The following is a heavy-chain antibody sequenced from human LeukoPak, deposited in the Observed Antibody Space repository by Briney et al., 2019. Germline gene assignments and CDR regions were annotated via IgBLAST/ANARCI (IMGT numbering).Heavy chain of an antibody. CDR1: GFTFSSSA. D-gene: IGHD2-21*02. J-gene: IGHJ4*02. CDR3: AKDVATGTFNFDY. Sequence: GGSLRLSCAASGFTFSSSAMSWVRQAPGKGLEWVSSISGSGSGGSTYYADSVKGRCTISRDNSKNTLYLQMNSLIAEDTAVYYCAKDVATGTFNFDYWGQGTLVTVSS. CDR2: ISGSGSGGST. V-gene: IGHV3-23*01.